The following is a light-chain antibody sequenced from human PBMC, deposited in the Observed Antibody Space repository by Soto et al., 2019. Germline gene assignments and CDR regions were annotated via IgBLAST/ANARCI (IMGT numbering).Light chain of an antibody. CDR1: RSVNSN. CDR3: QQYDDWPPT. J-gene: IGKJ1*01. V-gene: IGKV3-15*01. Sequence: EIVMTQSPATLSMSPGERATVSCRASRSVNSNLAWYQQKPGQAPILLIYGASTRATGIPARFSGSGSGTEFTLTISSLQSEDFAFYYCQQYDDWPPTFGQGTK. CDR2: GAS.